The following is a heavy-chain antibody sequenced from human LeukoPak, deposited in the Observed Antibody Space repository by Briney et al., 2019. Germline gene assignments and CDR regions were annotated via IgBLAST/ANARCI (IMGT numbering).Heavy chain of an antibody. CDR2: ISSSGSTI. CDR1: GFTFSDYY. D-gene: IGHD1-26*01. J-gene: IGHJ6*03. V-gene: IGHV3-11*01. Sequence: GGSLRLSCAASGFTFSDYYMSWIRQAPGKGLEWVSYISSSGSTIYYADSVKGRFTISRDNAKNSLYLQMNSLRAEDTAVYYCAKSQWELLRRLDYYYYMDVWGKGTTVTVSS. CDR3: AKSQWELLRRLDYYYYMDV.